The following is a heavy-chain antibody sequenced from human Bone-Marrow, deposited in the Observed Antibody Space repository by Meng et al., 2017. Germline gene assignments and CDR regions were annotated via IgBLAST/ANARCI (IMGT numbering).Heavy chain of an antibody. CDR2: IDCNNGGA. CDR3: ARDAGRAAGPR. Sequence: QMQLVQAGAEVKQPWASVMVSCKASGYTFTGYYILWVRQAPGQGLEWLGRIDCNNGGAIYAQKFQDRVTMTRDTSITTAYMDLSRLTSDDTAVYYCARDAGRAAGPRWGQGTLVTVSS. CDR1: GYTFTGYY. J-gene: IGHJ4*02. V-gene: IGHV1-2*06. D-gene: IGHD6-13*01.